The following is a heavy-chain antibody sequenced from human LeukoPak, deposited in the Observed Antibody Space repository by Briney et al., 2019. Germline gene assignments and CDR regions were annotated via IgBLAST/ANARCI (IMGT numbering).Heavy chain of an antibody. CDR2: INHSGST. CDR1: GGTFSAYY. J-gene: IGHJ4*02. Sequence: SETLSLTCAVDGGTFSAYYWSWIRQPPGKGLEWIGEINHSGSTNYNPSLKSRVTISVDTSKNQFSLKLSSVTAADTAVYYCAEIAAAGTLFDYWGQGTLVTVSS. CDR3: AEIAAAGTLFDY. V-gene: IGHV4-34*08. D-gene: IGHD6-13*01.